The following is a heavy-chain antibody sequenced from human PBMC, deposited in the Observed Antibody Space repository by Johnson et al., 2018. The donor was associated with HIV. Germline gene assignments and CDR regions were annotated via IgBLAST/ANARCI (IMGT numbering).Heavy chain of an antibody. CDR3: ARIRLGYSYAHDAVDI. CDR2: ISYDGSNK. V-gene: IGHV3-30-3*01. CDR1: GFTFSSYA. J-gene: IGHJ3*02. Sequence: QVQLVESGGGVVQPGRSLRLSCAASGFTFSSYAMHWVRQAPGKGLEWVAVISYDGSNKYYADSVKGRFTISRANSKKTLYLQMNSLSAEDTAVYYCARIRLGYSYAHDAVDIWGQGTMVTVSS. D-gene: IGHD5-18*01.